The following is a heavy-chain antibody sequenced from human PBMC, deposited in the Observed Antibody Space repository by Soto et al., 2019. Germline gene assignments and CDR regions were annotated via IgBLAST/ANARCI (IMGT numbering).Heavy chain of an antibody. CDR2: IYYRGST. D-gene: IGHD3-9*01. Sequence: QVQLQESGPGLVKPSQTLSLTCTVSGGSISSGGYYWSWIRQHPGKGLEWIGYIYYRGSTYYNPSLTSRVNKSVDTSKNPFSPQLSSVTAADTAVYYCARAHDILAGYSSWFAPWGQGSLVTVSS. CDR1: GGSISSGGYY. J-gene: IGHJ5*02. CDR3: ARAHDILAGYSSWFAP. V-gene: IGHV4-31*03.